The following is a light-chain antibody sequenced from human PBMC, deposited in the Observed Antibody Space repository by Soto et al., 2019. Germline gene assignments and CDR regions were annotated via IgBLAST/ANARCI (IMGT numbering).Light chain of an antibody. CDR1: QSVSSN. V-gene: IGKV3-15*01. J-gene: IGKJ1*01. CDR3: QQYNNWPRT. CDR2: GVS. Sequence: EIVMTQSPATLSVSPGERATISCRASQSVSSNLAWYQQKPGQAPRLLIYGVSTRATGIPARFSGSGSGTEFTLTISSLQSEDFAVYYCQQYNNWPRTFGQGTK.